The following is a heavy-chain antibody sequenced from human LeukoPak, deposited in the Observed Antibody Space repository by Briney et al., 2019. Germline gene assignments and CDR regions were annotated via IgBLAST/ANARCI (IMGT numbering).Heavy chain of an antibody. CDR1: GYSISSGYY. CDR2: MYHSGST. J-gene: IGHJ4*02. Sequence: SETLSLTCTVYGYSISSGYYWGWIRQPPGKGLEWIGSMYHSGSTYYNPSLKSRVTISVDTSKNQFSLKLSSVTAADTAVYYCARPVVPYYSDYWGQGTLVTVSS. V-gene: IGHV4-38-2*02. D-gene: IGHD2-2*01. CDR3: ARPVVPYYSDY.